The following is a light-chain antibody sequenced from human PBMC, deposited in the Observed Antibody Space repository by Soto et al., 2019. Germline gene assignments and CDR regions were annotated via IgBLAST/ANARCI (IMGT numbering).Light chain of an antibody. Sequence: DIQMTQSPSSLSASVGDRVTITCRASQGISSYLGWYQQKPGKAPNLLIYDASTLHSGVPSRFSGGGSGTDFTLTISSLQPEDFATYYCQQYNSYSITFGQGTRLEIK. CDR3: QQYNSYSIT. CDR1: QGISSY. J-gene: IGKJ5*01. CDR2: DAS. V-gene: IGKV1-9*01.